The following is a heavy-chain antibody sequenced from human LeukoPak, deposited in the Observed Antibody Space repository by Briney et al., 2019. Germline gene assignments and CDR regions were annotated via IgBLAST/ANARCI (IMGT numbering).Heavy chain of an antibody. D-gene: IGHD2-15*01. Sequence: PSETLSLTCSVSGGSISSHFWIWIRQPAGKGLEWIGRIYSSGNTKYNPSLKSRLTMLVDTSKNQFSLKLSSVTAADTAVYYCARGSASPAALAFDIWGQGTMVTVSS. J-gene: IGHJ3*02. CDR2: IYSSGNT. CDR1: GGSISSHF. V-gene: IGHV4-4*07. CDR3: ARGSASPAALAFDI.